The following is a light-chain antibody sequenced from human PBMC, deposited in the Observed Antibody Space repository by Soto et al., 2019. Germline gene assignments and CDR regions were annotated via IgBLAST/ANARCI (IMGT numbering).Light chain of an antibody. CDR1: QTISTH. Sequence: DIQMTQSPSSLSASVGDRVTMTCRASQTISTHLNWYQQKPGKAPNLLIYGASTLRSEVPSRFSGSGSGTDLILTINSLQPEDFATYFCQQSYDMFETFGQRTTVEVK. J-gene: IGKJ1*01. CDR3: QQSYDMFET. V-gene: IGKV1-39*01. CDR2: GAS.